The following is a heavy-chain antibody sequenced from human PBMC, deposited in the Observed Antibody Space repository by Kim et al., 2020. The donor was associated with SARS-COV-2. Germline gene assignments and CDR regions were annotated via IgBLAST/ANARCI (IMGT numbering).Heavy chain of an antibody. Sequence: YNPSRKSRVTISVDTSKKQFSLKLSSATAADTAVYYCARLRFGEHVFDYWGQGTLVTVSS. CDR3: ARLRFGEHVFDY. D-gene: IGHD3-10*01. J-gene: IGHJ4*02. V-gene: IGHV4-39*01.